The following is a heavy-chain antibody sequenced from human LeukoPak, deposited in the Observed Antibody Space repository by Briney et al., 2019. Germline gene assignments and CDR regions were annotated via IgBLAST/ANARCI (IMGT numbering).Heavy chain of an antibody. V-gene: IGHV3-74*01. CDR2: MDTDGSST. Sequence: GGSLRLSCAASGFTFSGYWMHWVRQAPGKGLVWVSRMDTDGSSTTYADSVKGRFTISRDNAKNTLYLQMDSLRADDTAVYYCARGALSGRTSYFDSWGQGTLVTVSS. CDR1: GFTFSGYW. D-gene: IGHD5-12*01. CDR3: ARGALSGRTSYFDS. J-gene: IGHJ4*02.